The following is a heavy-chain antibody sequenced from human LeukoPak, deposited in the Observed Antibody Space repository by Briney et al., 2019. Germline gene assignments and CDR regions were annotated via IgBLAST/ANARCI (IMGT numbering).Heavy chain of an antibody. D-gene: IGHD5-18*01. Sequence: SETLSLTCTVSGGSISSYYWSWIRQPAGKGLEWIGRIYTSGSTNYNPSLKSRVTISVDTSKNQFSLKLSSVTAADTAVYYCARSGYSYGEFDYWGQGTLVNVSS. CDR1: GGSISSYY. J-gene: IGHJ4*02. CDR3: ARSGYSYGEFDY. CDR2: IYTSGST. V-gene: IGHV4-4*07.